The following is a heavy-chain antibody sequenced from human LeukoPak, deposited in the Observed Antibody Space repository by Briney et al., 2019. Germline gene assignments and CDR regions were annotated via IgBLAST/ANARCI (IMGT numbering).Heavy chain of an antibody. Sequence: GASVKVSCKASGYTFTGYYMHWVRQAPGQGLEWMGWINPNSGGTNYAQKFQGRVTMTRDTSISTAYMELSRVRSDDTAVYYCARTGSGSSHWGKYYYYHMDVWGKGTTVTVSS. J-gene: IGHJ6*03. V-gene: IGHV1-2*02. CDR2: INPNSGGT. CDR1: GYTFTGYY. D-gene: IGHD3-10*01. CDR3: ARTGSGSSHWGKYYYYHMDV.